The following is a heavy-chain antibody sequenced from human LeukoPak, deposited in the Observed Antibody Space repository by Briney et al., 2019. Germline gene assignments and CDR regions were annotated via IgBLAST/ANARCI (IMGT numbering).Heavy chain of an antibody. J-gene: IGHJ2*01. V-gene: IGHV4-39*01. CDR1: GGSFSSSSYY. CDR3: AKGVTMIVVVIHDWYFDL. D-gene: IGHD3-22*01. CDR2: IYYTRST. Sequence: KPSETLSLTCTVSGGSFSSSSYYWGWIRQPPGKGLEWIGSIYYTRSTYYNPSPKSRVTISVDTSKNQFSLKLTSVTAADTAVYYCAKGVTMIVVVIHDWYFDLWGRGTLVTVSS.